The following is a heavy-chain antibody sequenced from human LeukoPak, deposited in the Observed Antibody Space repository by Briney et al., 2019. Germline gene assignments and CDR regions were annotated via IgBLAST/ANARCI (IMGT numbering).Heavy chain of an antibody. Sequence: GGSLRLSCAASGVTLSSYAMSWARQAPGKGLEWVSGISSSGSGGNTYYADSVKGRFTISRDSSKNTLFLHMNTLRAEDTAVYYCAKSGYSYGYCGFNWGQGTLVTVSS. CDR2: ISSSGSGGNT. CDR3: AKSGYSYGYCGFN. CDR1: GVTLSSYA. J-gene: IGHJ4*02. V-gene: IGHV3-23*01. D-gene: IGHD5-18*01.